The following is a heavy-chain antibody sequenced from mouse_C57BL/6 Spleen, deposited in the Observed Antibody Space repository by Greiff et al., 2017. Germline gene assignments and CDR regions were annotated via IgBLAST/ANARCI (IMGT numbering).Heavy chain of an antibody. V-gene: IGHV2-9-1*01. CDR1: GFSLTSYA. CDR2: RWTGGGT. D-gene: IGHD4-1*01. J-gene: IGHJ2*01. CDR3: ARNFWDGGFFDY. Sequence: VKLMASGPGLVAPSQSLSITCTVSGFSLTSYAISWVRQPPGKGLEWLGVRWTGGGTNYNSALKSRLSISKDNSKSQVFLKMNSLQTDDTARYYCARNFWDGGFFDYWGQGTTLTVSS.